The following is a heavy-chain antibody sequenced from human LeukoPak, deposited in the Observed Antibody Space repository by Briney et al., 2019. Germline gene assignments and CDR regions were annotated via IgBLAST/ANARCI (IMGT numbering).Heavy chain of an antibody. V-gene: IGHV1-46*03. CDR2: INPSGGST. J-gene: IGHJ5*02. D-gene: IGHD4-11*01. CDR3: ARTTVTTEPWFDP. CDR1: GYTFTSYY. Sequence: ASVKVSCKASGYTFTSYYMHWVRQAPGQGLEWMGIINPSGGSTSYAQKFQGRVTMTRDTTTSTVYMELSSLRSGDTAVYYCARTTVTTEPWFDPWGQGTLVTVSS.